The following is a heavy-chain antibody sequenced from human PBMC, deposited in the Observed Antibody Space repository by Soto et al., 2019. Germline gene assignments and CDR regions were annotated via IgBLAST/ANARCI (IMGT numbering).Heavy chain of an antibody. J-gene: IGHJ6*03. CDR2: IYYSGST. CDR1: GGSIGSSSYY. CDR3: ARQQYCGSSTCYDSLYYQYMDV. V-gene: IGHV4-39*01. D-gene: IGHD3-16*01. Sequence: SETLSLTCTVSGGSIGSSSYYWGWIRQPPGKGLEWIGSIYYSGSTYYNPSLRSRVTLSVDTTNNQFSLRLSSVTAADTAVYFCARQQYCGSSTCYDSLYYQYMDVWGKGTMVTVSS.